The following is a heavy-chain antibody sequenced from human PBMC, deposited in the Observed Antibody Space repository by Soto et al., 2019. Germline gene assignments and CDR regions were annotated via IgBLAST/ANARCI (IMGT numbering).Heavy chain of an antibody. D-gene: IGHD6-25*01. V-gene: IGHV3-23*01. CDR1: GFSFSSYA. CDR2: ISGTGRST. J-gene: IGHJ6*03. Sequence: EVQLLESGGGLVQPGGSLRLSCAASGFSFSSYAMSWVRQAPGKGLEWVSTISGTGRSTYYADSVKGRFTISRDNSKNTLDLQVNSLRAEDTAVYYCAKDPSGYTDGYYYYYYMDVWGKGTTVTVSS. CDR3: AKDPSGYTDGYYYYYYMDV.